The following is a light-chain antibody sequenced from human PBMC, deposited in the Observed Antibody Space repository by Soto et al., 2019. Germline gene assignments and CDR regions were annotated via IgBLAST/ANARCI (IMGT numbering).Light chain of an antibody. Sequence: DIVMPQTPLSLPVTPGEPASISCRSSQSLLDSDDGNTYLAWYQQKPGQAPRLLIYGASTRATGIPARFSGSGSGTEFTLTISSLQSEDFAVYYCQQYNNWPFTFGQGTRLEIK. CDR3: QQYNNWPFT. J-gene: IGKJ5*01. CDR2: GAS. CDR1: QSLLDSDDGNTY. V-gene: IGKV3-15*01.